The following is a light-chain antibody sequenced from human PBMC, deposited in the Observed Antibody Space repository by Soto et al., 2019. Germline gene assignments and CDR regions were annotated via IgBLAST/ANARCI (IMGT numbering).Light chain of an antibody. V-gene: IGKV3-20*01. CDR3: QQYGSSPPYT. CDR2: GSS. Sequence: EIVLTQSPGILSLSPGERATLSCRASQTVSGNYLAWYQQKPGQSPRLLIYGSSDRATGIPDRFSGRGSGTDFSLTIHRVEPEDFAVYYCQQYGSSPPYTFGQGTTLEL. CDR1: QTVSGNY. J-gene: IGKJ2*01.